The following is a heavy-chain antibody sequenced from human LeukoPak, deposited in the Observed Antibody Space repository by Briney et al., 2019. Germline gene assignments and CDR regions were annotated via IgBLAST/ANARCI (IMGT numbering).Heavy chain of an antibody. CDR2: IYTSGST. D-gene: IGHD4-17*01. V-gene: IGHV4-4*07. CDR1: GGSISSYY. CDR3: ARDRMGMTTVTTFWFDP. J-gene: IGHJ5*02. Sequence: SETLSLTCTVSGGSISSYYWSWIRQPPGKGLEWIGRIYTSGSTNYNPSLKSRVTMSVDTSKNQFSLKLSSVTAADTAVYYCARDRMGMTTVTTFWFDPWGQGTLVTVSS.